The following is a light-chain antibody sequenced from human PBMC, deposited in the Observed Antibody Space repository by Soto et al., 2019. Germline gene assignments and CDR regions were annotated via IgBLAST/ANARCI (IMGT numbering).Light chain of an antibody. CDR1: SSDVGAYNF. V-gene: IGLV2-14*03. J-gene: IGLJ3*02. CDR2: DVS. Sequence: QSALTQPASVSGSPGQSITISCTGTSSDVGAYNFVSWYQHHPGKAPKLMIYDVSDRPSGVSNRFSGSKSGNTASLTISGLQAEDEADYYCSSFTRSNTALFGGGTKVTVL. CDR3: SSFTRSNTAL.